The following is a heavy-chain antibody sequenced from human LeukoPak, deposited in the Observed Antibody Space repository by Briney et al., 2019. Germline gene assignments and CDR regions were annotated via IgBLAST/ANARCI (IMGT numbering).Heavy chain of an antibody. CDR2: IFYSGST. V-gene: IGHV4-59*01. D-gene: IGHD3-22*01. CDR3: ARLTDYYDSSDYSPRDAFDL. CDR1: GGSISSYY. Sequence: PSETLSLTCTVSGGSISSYYWSWIRQPPGKGLEWIGYIFYSGSTNYNPSLKSRVTISLDTSENQFSLKLSSVTAADTAVYYCARLTDYYDSSDYSPRDAFDLWGQGTMVTVSS. J-gene: IGHJ3*01.